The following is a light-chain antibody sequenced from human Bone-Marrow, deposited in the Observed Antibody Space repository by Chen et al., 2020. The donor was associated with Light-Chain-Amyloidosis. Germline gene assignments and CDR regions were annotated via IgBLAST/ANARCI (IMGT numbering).Light chain of an antibody. CDR2: RDT. CDR1: DLPTKY. V-gene: IGLV3-25*03. CDR3: QSSDCSGTYEVI. Sequence: SYELTQPPSVSVSPGQTARITCSGDDLPTKYAYWYQQKPGQAPVLVIHRDTERPSGISERFSGSGSATTATVTMSGDQAEDEADYHCQSSDCSGTYEVIFGGGTKLTVL. J-gene: IGLJ2*01.